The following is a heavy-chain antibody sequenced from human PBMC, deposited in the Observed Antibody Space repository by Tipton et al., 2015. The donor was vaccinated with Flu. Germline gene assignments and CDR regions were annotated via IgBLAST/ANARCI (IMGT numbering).Heavy chain of an antibody. CDR3: AREIPGSATNLDY. V-gene: IGHV3-7*03. CDR1: GFTFSIYW. J-gene: IGHJ4*02. D-gene: IGHD2-21*01. Sequence: SLRLSCAASGFTFSIYWMSWVRQAPGKGLEWVANIKQDGSEKNYVDSVKGRFTISRDNDKRSLYLQMNTQKAEDTAVDYCAREIPGSATNLDYWGQGNLVTVSS. CDR2: IKQDGSEK.